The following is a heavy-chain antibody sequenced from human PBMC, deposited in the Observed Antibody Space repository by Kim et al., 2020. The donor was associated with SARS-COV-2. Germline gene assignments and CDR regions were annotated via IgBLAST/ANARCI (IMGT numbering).Heavy chain of an antibody. CDR3: ARDGRDSGSYPYFDY. V-gene: IGHV3-74*01. CDR2: INSDESST. J-gene: IGHJ4*02. Sequence: SLRLSCAASGFTFSNYWMHWVPQAPGKGLVWVSHINSDESSTSYADSVKGRFTISRDNAKNTLYLQMNSLRAEDTAVYYCARDGRDSGSYPYFDYWGQGSLVTVSS. CDR1: GFTFSNYW. D-gene: IGHD3-10*01.